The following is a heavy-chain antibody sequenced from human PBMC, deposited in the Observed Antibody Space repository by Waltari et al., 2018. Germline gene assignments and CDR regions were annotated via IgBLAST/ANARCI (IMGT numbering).Heavy chain of an antibody. CDR2: INKDGTET. CDR1: GLTLSNYW. CDR3: IRDYGSPY. V-gene: IGHV3-7*03. J-gene: IGHJ4*02. D-gene: IGHD6-19*01. Sequence: EAQQVESGGDLVQPGGSLRLSCVVLGLTLSNYWMSWVRQAPGKGLEWVANINKDGTETYYVDSVRGRFTISKDDAKNSVYLQMNSLKVEDTAVYYCIRDYGSPYWGQGTLVTVSS.